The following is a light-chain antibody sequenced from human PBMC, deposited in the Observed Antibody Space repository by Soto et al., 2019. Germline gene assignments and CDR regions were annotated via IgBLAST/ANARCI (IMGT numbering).Light chain of an antibody. Sequence: EIVLTQSPATLSLSPGERATLSCRASQSVSSYLAWYQQKPCQAPRLLIYAASNRATDIPARFSGSGSGTDFTLTISSLEPEDFAVYYCQQRSNWPPTFCQGTKVEIK. CDR2: AAS. V-gene: IGKV3-11*01. CDR1: QSVSSY. J-gene: IGKJ1*01. CDR3: QQRSNWPPT.